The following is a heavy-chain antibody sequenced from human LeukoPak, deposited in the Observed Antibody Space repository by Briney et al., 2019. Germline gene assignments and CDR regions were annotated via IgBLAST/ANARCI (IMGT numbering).Heavy chain of an antibody. CDR3: ASFQQLVEVLGY. V-gene: IGHV3-21*01. Sequence: GGSLRLSCAASGFTFSSYSMNWVRQAPGKGLEWVSSISSSSSYIYYADSVKGRFTISRDNAKNSLYLQMNSLRAEGTAVYYCASFQQLVEVLGYWGQGTLVTVSS. CDR1: GFTFSSYS. CDR2: ISSSSSYI. D-gene: IGHD6-13*01. J-gene: IGHJ4*02.